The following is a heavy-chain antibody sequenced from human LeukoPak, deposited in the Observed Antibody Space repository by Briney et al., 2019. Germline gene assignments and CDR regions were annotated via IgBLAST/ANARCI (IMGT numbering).Heavy chain of an antibody. J-gene: IGHJ3*02. CDR1: GGSASSGSYY. V-gene: IGHV4-61*01. Sequence: PSETLSLTCTVSGGSASSGSYYWSWIGQPPGKGLEWIGYIYYSGSTNYNPSLKSRVTISVDTSKNQFSLKLSSVTAADTAVYYCARAPDYYDSSGYYYEGAFDIWGQGTMVTVSS. CDR2: IYYSGST. CDR3: ARAPDYYDSSGYYYEGAFDI. D-gene: IGHD3-22*01.